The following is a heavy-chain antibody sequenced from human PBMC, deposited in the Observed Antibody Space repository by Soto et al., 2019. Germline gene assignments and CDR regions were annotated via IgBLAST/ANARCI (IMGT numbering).Heavy chain of an antibody. CDR1: GGSISSGGYY. CDR3: AIVATVTTLGYYYYMDF. D-gene: IGHD4-4*01. Sequence: PSETLSLTCTVSGGSISSGGYYWSWIRQHPGKGLEWIGYIYYSGSTYYNPSVKSRVTISVDTSKNQFSLKLSSVTAADTAVYFCAIVATVTTLGYYYYMDFLGKGTTVTVSS. J-gene: IGHJ6*03. CDR2: IYYSGST. V-gene: IGHV4-31*03.